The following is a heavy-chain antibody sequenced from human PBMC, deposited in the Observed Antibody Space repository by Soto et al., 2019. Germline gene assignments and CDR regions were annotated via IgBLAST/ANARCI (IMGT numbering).Heavy chain of an antibody. CDR1: GETFKSYA. CDR3: ARKAFDY. Sequence: TSVEVSCEASGETFKSYAMHWVRQAPGQRLEWMGWINAGNGNTKYSQKFQGRVTITRDTSASTAYMELSSLRSEDTAVYYCARKAFDYWGQGTLVTSPQ. V-gene: IGHV1-3*01. J-gene: IGHJ4*02. CDR2: INAGNGNT.